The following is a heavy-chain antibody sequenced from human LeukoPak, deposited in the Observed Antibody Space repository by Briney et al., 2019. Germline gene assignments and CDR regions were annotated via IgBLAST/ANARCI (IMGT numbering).Heavy chain of an antibody. CDR2: ISAYNGNT. CDR1: GYTFTSYG. J-gene: IGHJ4*02. Sequence: ASVKVSCKASGYTFTSYGISWVRQAPGQGLEWMGWISAYNGNTNYAQKLQGRVTMTTDTSTSTAYMELRSLRSDDMAVYYCARDLSPTYYYDILTGYYISHYWGQGTLVTVSS. CDR3: ARDLSPTYYYDILTGYYISHY. V-gene: IGHV1-18*03. D-gene: IGHD3-9*01.